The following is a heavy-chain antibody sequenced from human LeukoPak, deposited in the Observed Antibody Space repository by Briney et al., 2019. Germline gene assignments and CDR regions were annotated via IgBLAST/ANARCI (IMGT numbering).Heavy chain of an antibody. D-gene: IGHD1-26*01. CDR3: AKDYSGTYTLGDYFDY. V-gene: IGHV3-23*01. CDR2: ISGGGGTT. J-gene: IGHJ4*02. CDR1: GFPFSSYA. Sequence: GGSLRLSCAASGFPFSSYAMTWGRRAPGKGLEWGSGISGGGGTTYYPDSVKGRFTISRDNSKTTLYLQMNSLRAEDTAIYYCAKDYSGTYTLGDYFDYWGQGTLVTVSS.